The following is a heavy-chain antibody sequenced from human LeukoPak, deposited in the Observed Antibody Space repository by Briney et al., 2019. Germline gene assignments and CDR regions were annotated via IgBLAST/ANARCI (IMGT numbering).Heavy chain of an antibody. CDR1: GFTFSSYA. CDR2: ISSNGGST. Sequence: GGSLRLSCAASGFTFSSYAMHWVRQAPGKGLEYVSAISSNGGSTYYANSVKGRFTISRDNSRDTLSLQMNSLRGEDTAVYYCARGGMRGKISYTYYYMDVWGKGTTVTVSS. V-gene: IGHV3-64*01. CDR3: ARGGMRGKISYTYYYMDV. D-gene: IGHD2-2*02. J-gene: IGHJ6*03.